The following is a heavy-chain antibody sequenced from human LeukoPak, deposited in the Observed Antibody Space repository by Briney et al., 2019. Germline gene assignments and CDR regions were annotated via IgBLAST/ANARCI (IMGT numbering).Heavy chain of an antibody. V-gene: IGHV1-2*02. Sequence: ASVKVSCKASGYTFTNYYIHWVRQAPGQGLEWMGWINPDSGYTNYAQKFQGRVTMTRDTSINTAYMELSRLTSDDTAVYYCAREEIVGATTGGGYFDYWGQGTLVTVSS. CDR3: AREEIVGATTGGGYFDY. J-gene: IGHJ4*02. CDR2: INPDSGYT. D-gene: IGHD1-26*01. CDR1: GYTFTNYY.